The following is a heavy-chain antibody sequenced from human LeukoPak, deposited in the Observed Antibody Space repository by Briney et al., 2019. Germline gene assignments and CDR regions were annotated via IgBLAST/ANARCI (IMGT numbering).Heavy chain of an antibody. CDR1: GFTFSSYW. CDR3: ARYRSGYYFDY. V-gene: IGHV3-7*01. D-gene: IGHD1-26*01. CDR2: IKKDGSET. J-gene: IGHJ4*02. Sequence: PGGSLRLPCAASGFTFSSYWMTWVRQAPGKGLEWVANIKKDGSETHYVDSVKGRFTISRDNAKNSMHLEMNSLRAEDTAVYYCARYRSGYYFDYWGQGTLVTVSS.